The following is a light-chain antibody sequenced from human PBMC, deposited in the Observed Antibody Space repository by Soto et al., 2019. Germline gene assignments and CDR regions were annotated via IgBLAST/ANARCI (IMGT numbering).Light chain of an antibody. CDR1: QGISSA. CDR2: DAS. J-gene: IGKJ4*01. Sequence: IQLTQSPSSLSASVGDRVTITFRASQGISSALAWYQHKPGRAPSLLIYDASSLQSGVSSRFSGSGSGTDFTLTISTLQTEDVATYYCQQFQSYALTFGGGNKMEI. CDR3: QQFQSYALT. V-gene: IGKV1-13*02.